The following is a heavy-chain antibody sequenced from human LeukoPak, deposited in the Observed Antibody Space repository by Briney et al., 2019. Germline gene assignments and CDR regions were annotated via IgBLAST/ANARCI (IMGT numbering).Heavy chain of an antibody. D-gene: IGHD3-10*01. J-gene: IGHJ4*02. CDR1: GFTFSSYA. V-gene: IGHV3-23*01. CDR2: ISGSGGST. CDR3: AMERDYYGSGSYYRTDY. Sequence: GGSLRLSCAASGFTFSSYAMSWVRQAPGKGLEWVSAISGSGGSTYYADSVKGRSTISRDNSKNTLYLQMNSLRAEDTAVYYCAMERDYYGSGSYYRTDYWGQGTLVTVSS.